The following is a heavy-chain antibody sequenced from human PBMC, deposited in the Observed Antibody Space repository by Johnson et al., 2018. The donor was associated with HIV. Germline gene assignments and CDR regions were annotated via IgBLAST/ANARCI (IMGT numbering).Heavy chain of an antibody. CDR1: GFTFDNYG. V-gene: IGHV3-20*04. D-gene: IGHD2-15*01. CDR3: ARALRVVVVAATFDAFDI. Sequence: MQLVEFGGGVVRPGGSLRLSCAASGFTFDNYGMSWGRQAPGKRLEWVSGISCNGGSTGDADSVNCRFTISRDNAKNSLYLQMNSLRAEDTALYYCARALRVVVVAATFDAFDIWGQGTMVTVSS. J-gene: IGHJ3*02. CDR2: ISCNGGST.